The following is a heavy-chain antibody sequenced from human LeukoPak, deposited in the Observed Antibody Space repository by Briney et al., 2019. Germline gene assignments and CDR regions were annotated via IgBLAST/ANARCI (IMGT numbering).Heavy chain of an antibody. V-gene: IGHV3-23*01. J-gene: IGHJ4*02. Sequence: GGSLRLSCAASGFTLSSYAMTWVRQAPGKGLEWVSAISGSGGSTYYADSVKGRFTISRDNSKNTLYLQMNSLRAEDTAVYYCAKVAPDCGGDCYTFDYWGQGTLVTVSS. D-gene: IGHD2-21*02. CDR1: GFTLSSYA. CDR3: AKVAPDCGGDCYTFDY. CDR2: ISGSGGST.